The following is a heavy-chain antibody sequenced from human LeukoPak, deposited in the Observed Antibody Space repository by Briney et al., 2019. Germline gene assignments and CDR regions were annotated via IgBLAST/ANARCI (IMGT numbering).Heavy chain of an antibody. CDR3: ARDFEQQLVPSFDY. D-gene: IGHD6-13*01. V-gene: IGHV3-21*01. CDR1: GFTFSSYS. Sequence: GGSLRLSCAASGFTFSSYSRNWVRQAPGKGLEWVSSISSSSSYIYYADSVKGRFTISRDNAKNSLYLQMNSLRAEDTAVYYCARDFEQQLVPSFDYWGQGTLVTVSS. J-gene: IGHJ4*02. CDR2: ISSSSSYI.